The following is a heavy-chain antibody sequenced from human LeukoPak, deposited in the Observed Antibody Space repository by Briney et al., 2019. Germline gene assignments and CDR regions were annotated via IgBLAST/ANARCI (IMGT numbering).Heavy chain of an antibody. CDR1: GFTFSSYA. CDR2: IRSTGDST. V-gene: IGHV3-23*01. D-gene: IGHD2-15*01. Sequence: AGSLRLSCAASGFTFSSYAITWDRQAPGKGLEWVSSIRSTGDSTFYADSVKGRFTISRDTSKNPAYLLMNSLRTEDPAVYYCGRSRRINASLYYYMDVWGKGTTVTVSS. CDR3: GRSRRINASLYYYMDV. J-gene: IGHJ6*03.